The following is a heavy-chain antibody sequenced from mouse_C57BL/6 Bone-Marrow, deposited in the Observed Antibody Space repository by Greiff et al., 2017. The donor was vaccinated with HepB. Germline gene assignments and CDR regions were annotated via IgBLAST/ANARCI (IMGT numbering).Heavy chain of an antibody. CDR2: INYDGSST. J-gene: IGHJ1*03. CDR3: AREYWYFDV. Sequence: DVQLQESEGGLVQPGSSMKLSCTASGFTFSDYYMAWVRQVPEKGLEWVANINYDGSSTYYLDSLKSRFIISRDNAKNILYLQMSSLKSEDTATYYCAREYWYFDVWGTGTTVTVSS. CDR1: GFTFSDYY. V-gene: IGHV5-16*01.